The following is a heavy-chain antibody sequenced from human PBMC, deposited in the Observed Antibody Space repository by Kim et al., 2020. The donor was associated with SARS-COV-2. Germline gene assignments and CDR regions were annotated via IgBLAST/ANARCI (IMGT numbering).Heavy chain of an antibody. V-gene: IGHV1-58*01. CDR1: GFTFTSSA. CDR3: AAEIEKYCSGGSCHKTRGY. D-gene: IGHD2-15*01. CDR2: IVVGSGNT. Sequence: ASVKVSCKASGFTFTSSAVQWVRQARGQRLEWIGWIVVGSGNTNYAQKFQERVTITRDMSTSTAYMELSSLRSEDTAVYYCAAEIEKYCSGGSCHKTRGYWGQGTLVTVSS. J-gene: IGHJ4*02.